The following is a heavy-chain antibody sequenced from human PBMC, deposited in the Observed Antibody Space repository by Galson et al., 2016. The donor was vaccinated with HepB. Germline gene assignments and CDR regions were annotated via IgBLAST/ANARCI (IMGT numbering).Heavy chain of an antibody. CDR3: AVVGPRGAFDI. V-gene: IGHV1-69*13. D-gene: IGHD1-26*01. J-gene: IGHJ3*02. CDR2: TIPFFDTA. Sequence: SVKVSCKASGGTFSYSISWVRQAPGQGLEWMGGTIPFFDTANYAQNFQGRVTITADGSTTTVYIELSSLRTADTAVYFCAVVGPRGAFDIWGQGTMVSVSS. CDR1: GGTFSYS.